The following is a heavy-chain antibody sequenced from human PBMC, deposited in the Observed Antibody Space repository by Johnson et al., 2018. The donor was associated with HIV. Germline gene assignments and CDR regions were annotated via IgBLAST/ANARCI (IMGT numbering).Heavy chain of an antibody. D-gene: IGHD6-25*01. J-gene: IGHJ3*01. CDR1: GFTFSSYA. CDR2: ISWNSGSI. V-gene: IGHV3-9*01. CDR3: AAQKRPTF. Sequence: VQLVESGGGLVQPGGSLRLSCAASGFTFSSYAMSWVRQAPGKGLEWVSGISWNSGSIGYADSVKGRFTISRDNAKNSLYLQMNSLRAEDTALYCCAAQKRPTFWGQGTMVTVSS.